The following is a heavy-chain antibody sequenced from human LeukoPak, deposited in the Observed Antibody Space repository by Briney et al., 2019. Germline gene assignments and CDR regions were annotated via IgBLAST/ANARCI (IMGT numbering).Heavy chain of an antibody. CDR1: GFTFNTYP. D-gene: IGHD4-17*01. CDR3: ARDHDYAFDN. Sequence: GGSLRLSCAASGFTFNTYPMNWVRQAPGKGLEWISHIRDSGITDYADSVKSRFTISRDNAKNSLYLQLNSLRAEDTAVYYCARDHDYAFDNWGQGTLVTVSS. V-gene: IGHV3-69-1*01. J-gene: IGHJ4*02. CDR2: IRDSGIT.